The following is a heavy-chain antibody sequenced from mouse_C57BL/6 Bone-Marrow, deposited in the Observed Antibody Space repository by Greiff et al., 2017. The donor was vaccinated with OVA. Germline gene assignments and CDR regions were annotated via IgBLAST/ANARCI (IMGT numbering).Heavy chain of an antibody. J-gene: IGHJ1*03. CDR3: ARNLAPKYFDV. CDR2: IWSGGST. Sequence: VQRVESGPGLVQPSQSLSITCTVSGFSLTSYGVHWVRQSPGKGLAWLGVIWSGGSTDYNAAFISRLSISKDNSKSQVFFKMNSLQADDTAIYYCARNLAPKYFDVWGTGTTVTVSS. CDR1: GFSLTSYG. V-gene: IGHV2-2*01.